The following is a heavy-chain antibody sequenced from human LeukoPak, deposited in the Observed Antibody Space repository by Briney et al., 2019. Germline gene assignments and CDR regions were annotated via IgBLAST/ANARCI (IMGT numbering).Heavy chain of an antibody. D-gene: IGHD3-3*01. CDR2: INPSGGST. V-gene: IGHV1-46*01. CDR1: GYTFTSYY. CDR3: ARAVVDYDFWSGYDGFDP. J-gene: IGHJ5*02. Sequence: ASVKVSCKASGYTFTSYYMRWVRQAPGQGLEWMGIINPSGGSTSYAQKFQGRVTMTRDTSTSTVYMELSSLRSEDTVVYYCARAVVDYDFWSGYDGFDPWGQGTLVTVSS.